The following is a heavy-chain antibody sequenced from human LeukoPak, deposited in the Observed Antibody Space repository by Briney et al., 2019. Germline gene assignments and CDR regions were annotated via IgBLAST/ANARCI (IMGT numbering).Heavy chain of an antibody. CDR1: GFTFSSYG. J-gene: IGHJ4*02. D-gene: IGHD3-22*01. V-gene: IGHV3-30*03. Sequence: PGGSLRLSCAASGFTFSSYGMHWVRQAPGKGLEWVAVISYDGSNKYYADSVKGRFTISRDNSKNTLYLQMNSLRAEDTAVYYCARERMTHYYDSSGYSHEFDYWGQGTLVTVSS. CDR2: ISYDGSNK. CDR3: ARERMTHYYDSSGYSHEFDY.